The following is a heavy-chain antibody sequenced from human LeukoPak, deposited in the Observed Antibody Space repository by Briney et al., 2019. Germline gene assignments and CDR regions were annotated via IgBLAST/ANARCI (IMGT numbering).Heavy chain of an antibody. CDR1: GFTFSSYS. D-gene: IGHD3-9*01. Sequence: GSLRLSCAASGFTFSSYSMNWVRQPPGKGLEWIGEINHSGSTNYNPSLKSRVTISVDTSKNQFSLKLSSVTAADTAVYYCARGGRLVRYFDWLPPPYYFGYWGQGTLVTVSS. J-gene: IGHJ4*02. V-gene: IGHV4-34*01. CDR2: INHSGST. CDR3: ARGGRLVRYFDWLPPPYYFGY.